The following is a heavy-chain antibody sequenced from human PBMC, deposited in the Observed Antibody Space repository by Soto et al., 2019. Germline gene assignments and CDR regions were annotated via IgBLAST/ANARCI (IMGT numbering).Heavy chain of an antibody. CDR1: AYTFTSYY. Sequence: VNVSCTAFAYTFTSYYIHCMRQSPGEGLEWMGIINPSGGSTSYAQKCQGRVTMTRDTSTSTVYMELSSLRSEDTAVYYCARTEGRSYREGYYYYGMDVWGQGTTVTVPS. D-gene: IGHD2-2*01. V-gene: IGHV1-46*01. CDR2: INPSGGST. J-gene: IGHJ6*02. CDR3: ARTEGRSYREGYYYYGMDV.